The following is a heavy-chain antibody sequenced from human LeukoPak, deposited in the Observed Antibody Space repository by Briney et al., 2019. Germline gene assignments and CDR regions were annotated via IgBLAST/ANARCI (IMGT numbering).Heavy chain of an antibody. CDR1: GYTFTSYY. D-gene: IGHD2-15*01. V-gene: IGHV1-46*01. CDR2: INPSGGST. J-gene: IGHJ4*02. CDR3: ARSASSGEFDY. Sequence: ASVKVSCKASGYTFTSYYIHWVRQAPGQGLEWMGIINPSGGSTSYAQKFQGRVTMTRDTSTSTVYMELSSLRSEDTAVYYCARSASSGEFDYWGQGTLVTVFS.